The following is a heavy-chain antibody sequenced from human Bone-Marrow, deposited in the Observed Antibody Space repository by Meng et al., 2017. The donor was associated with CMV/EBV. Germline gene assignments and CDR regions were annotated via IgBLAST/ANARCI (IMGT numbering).Heavy chain of an antibody. Sequence: SETLSLTCTVSTYSISSGYYWGWIRQPPGKGLEWLGTTYHSGISFFNPSLKSRLTMSVDTSKNQFSLRLSSVTAADTAMYYCVLSKGTALISNWGQGTTVTVS. D-gene: IGHD2-8*01. CDR2: TYHSGIS. CDR3: VLSKGTALISN. V-gene: IGHV4-38-2*02. CDR1: TYSISSGYY. J-gene: IGHJ4*02.